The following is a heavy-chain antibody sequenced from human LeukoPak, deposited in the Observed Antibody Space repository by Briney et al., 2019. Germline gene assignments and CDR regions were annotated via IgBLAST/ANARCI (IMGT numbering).Heavy chain of an antibody. D-gene: IGHD3-10*01. CDR3: TGDGFLSALWPTGYGSGSLGFDY. CDR1: GYTFTSYA. J-gene: IGHJ4*02. V-gene: IGHV1-3*04. Sequence: ASVKVSCKASGYTFTSYAMHWVRQAPGQRLEWMGWINTGNGNTKYSQKFQGRVTITRDTSASTAYMELSSPRSEDTAVYYCTGDGFLSALWPTGYGSGSLGFDYWGQGTLVTVSS. CDR2: INTGNGNT.